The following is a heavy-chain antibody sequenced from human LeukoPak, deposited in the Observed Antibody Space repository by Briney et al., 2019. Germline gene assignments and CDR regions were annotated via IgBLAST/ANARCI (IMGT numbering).Heavy chain of an antibody. J-gene: IGHJ6*02. Sequence: SQTLSLTCAVSGGSISSGGYSWNWIRQPPGKGLEWIGYIYYSGNTYYNPSLKSRVTISVDTSKNQFSLKLSSVTAADTAVYYCASSPYSGYELYGMDVWGQGTTVTVSS. D-gene: IGHD5-12*01. CDR3: ASSPYSGYELYGMDV. CDR1: GGSISSGGYS. V-gene: IGHV4-30-2*05. CDR2: IYYSGNT.